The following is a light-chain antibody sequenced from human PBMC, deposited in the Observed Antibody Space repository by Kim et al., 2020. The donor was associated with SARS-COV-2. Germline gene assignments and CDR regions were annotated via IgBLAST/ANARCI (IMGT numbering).Light chain of an antibody. CDR3: MQATQFVS. Sequence: DIVMTQTPLSSPVTLGQPASISCRSSQSLLHSDGNTYLTWLQQRPGQPPRLLIDKISNRFSGVPDRFSGSGAGTDFTLKISRVEAEDVGVYYCMQATQFVSFGLGTKLEI. CDR1: QSLLHSDGNTY. CDR2: KIS. V-gene: IGKV2-24*01. J-gene: IGKJ2*03.